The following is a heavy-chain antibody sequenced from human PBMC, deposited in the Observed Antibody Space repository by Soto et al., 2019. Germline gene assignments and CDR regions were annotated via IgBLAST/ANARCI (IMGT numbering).Heavy chain of an antibody. J-gene: IGHJ4*02. Sequence: GESLKISCQASGYKFIDYWIGWVRQVPGKGLEWMGSFYPGDFDIKYSPSFRGQVTISVDKSTTTAYLQWSSLKDSDTAIYYCARASGGEYYDSRQYYYSHWGQGTLVTVSS. CDR2: FYPGDFDI. CDR3: ARASGGEYYDSRQYYYSH. CDR1: GYKFIDYW. D-gene: IGHD3-22*01. V-gene: IGHV5-51*01.